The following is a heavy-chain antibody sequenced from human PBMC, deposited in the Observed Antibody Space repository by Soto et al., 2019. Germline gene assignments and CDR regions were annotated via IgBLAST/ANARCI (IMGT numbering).Heavy chain of an antibody. V-gene: IGHV1-69*06. D-gene: IGHD5-18*01. CDR3: ARDVSYGTDY. J-gene: IGHJ4*02. Sequence: QVQLVQSGAEVKKPGSSVKVSCKSSGGTFSSYAISWVRQAPGQGLEWMGGIIPVFKTANYAQKFQGRVTITADTSTSTAYMELSSLRSDDTAIYYYARDVSYGTDYWGQGTLVVVSS. CDR1: GGTFSSYA. CDR2: IIPVFKTA.